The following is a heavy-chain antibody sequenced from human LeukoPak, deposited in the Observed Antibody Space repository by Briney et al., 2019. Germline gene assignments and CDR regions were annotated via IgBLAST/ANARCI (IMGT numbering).Heavy chain of an antibody. CDR1: GGSFSGYY. D-gene: IGHD2-15*01. V-gene: IGHV4-34*01. CDR2: IYYSGTT. J-gene: IGHJ4*02. Sequence: SETLSLTCAVYGGSFSGYYWSWIRQPPGKGLEWIGSIYYSGTTYYNPSLKTRVTISVDTSKDRFSLKLNSVTAADTAVYYCARLAAKTVDYWGQGTLVTVSS. CDR3: ARLAAKTVDY.